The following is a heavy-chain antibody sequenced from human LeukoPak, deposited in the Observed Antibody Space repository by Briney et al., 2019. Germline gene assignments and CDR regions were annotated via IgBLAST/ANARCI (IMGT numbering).Heavy chain of an antibody. Sequence: PGGSLRLSCVPSAFTFVSHWMTSVRQAPGKGLEWVANINQDGSEIYYVDSVKGRFTISRDNAKNSLYLQMNSLRAEDAALYYCARRYMATSAEDFDYWGQGTLVTVYS. J-gene: IGHJ4*02. CDR3: ARRYMATSAEDFDY. V-gene: IGHV3-7*01. CDR1: AFTFVSHW. D-gene: IGHD5-24*01. CDR2: INQDGSEI.